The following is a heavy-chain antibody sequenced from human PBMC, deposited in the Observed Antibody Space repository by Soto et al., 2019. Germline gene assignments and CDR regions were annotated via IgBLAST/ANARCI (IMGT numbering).Heavy chain of an antibody. D-gene: IGHD3-10*01. CDR1: GGSISSGGYY. CDR3: ARGVTMVRGVIHTPYFDY. V-gene: IGHV4-31*03. J-gene: IGHJ4*02. CDR2: IYYSGST. Sequence: QVQLQESGPGLVKPSQTLSLTCTVSGGSISSGGYYWSWIRQHPGKGLEWIGYIYYSGSTYYNPSLTSRVTVSVDTSKNQFSLTLSSVTAADTAVYYCARGVTMVRGVIHTPYFDYWGQGTLVTVSS.